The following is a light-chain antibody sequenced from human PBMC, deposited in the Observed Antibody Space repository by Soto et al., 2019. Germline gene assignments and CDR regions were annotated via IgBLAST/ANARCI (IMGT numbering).Light chain of an antibody. V-gene: IGLV2-14*01. CDR3: SSYTTSSTDV. Sequence: QSALTQPASVSGSPGQSISISCTGTSSDVGGFNYVSWYQQHPGKAPQLMIYEVGNRPSGVSDRFSGSKSGNTASLTISGLQAEDEADYYCSSYTTSSTDVFGTGTKLTVL. J-gene: IGLJ1*01. CDR1: SSDVGGFNY. CDR2: EVG.